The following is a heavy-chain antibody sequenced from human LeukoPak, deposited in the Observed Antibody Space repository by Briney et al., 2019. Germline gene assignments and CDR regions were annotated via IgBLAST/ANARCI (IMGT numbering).Heavy chain of an antibody. J-gene: IGHJ5*02. CDR3: AKDWGSSWYTGRGNWFDP. D-gene: IGHD6-13*01. V-gene: IGHV3-23*01. CDR1: GFTFDDYA. CDR2: ISGSGGST. Sequence: GGSLRLSCAASGFTFDDYAMHWVRQAPGKGLEWVSGISGSGGSTYYADSVKGRFTISRYNSKNTLYLQMNSLRAEDTAVYYCAKDWGSSWYTGRGNWFDPWGQGTLVTVSS.